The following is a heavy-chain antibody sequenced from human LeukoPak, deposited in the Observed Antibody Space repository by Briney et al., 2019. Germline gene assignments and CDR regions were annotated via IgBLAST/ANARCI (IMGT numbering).Heavy chain of an antibody. CDR2: ISGNGGST. J-gene: IGHJ4*02. D-gene: IGHD5-24*01. CDR3: AKDRERWLPAGLDY. CDR1: GFTFSSYG. Sequence: GGTLRLSCAASGFTFSSYGMSWVRQAPGKGLEWVSAISGNGGSTYYADSVKGRFTISRDNSKNTLYLQMNSLRAEDTAVYYCAKDRERWLPAGLDYWGQGTLVTVSS. V-gene: IGHV3-23*01.